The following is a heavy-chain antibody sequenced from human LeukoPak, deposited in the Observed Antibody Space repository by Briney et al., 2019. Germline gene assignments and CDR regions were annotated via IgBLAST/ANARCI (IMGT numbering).Heavy chain of an antibody. CDR3: ARSAAGLVWFDP. CDR1: GFPFSSYS. J-gene: IGHJ5*02. CDR2: ISSSGSTM. Sequence: GGSLRLPCAASGFPFSSYSMNWVRQAPGKGLEWVSYISSSGSTMYYADSVKSRFTISRDNAKNSLYLQMNSLRDEDTAVYYCARSAAGLVWFDPWGQGTLATVSS. V-gene: IGHV3-48*02. D-gene: IGHD6-13*01.